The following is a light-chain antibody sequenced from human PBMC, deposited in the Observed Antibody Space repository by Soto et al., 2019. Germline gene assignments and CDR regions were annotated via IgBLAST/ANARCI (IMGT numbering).Light chain of an antibody. CDR3: LKYNGYYRT. V-gene: IGKV1-5*01. Sequence: EIQMTHSPSNLYRSVVDAVNLTFLASQTISGWLAWYQQRPGKAPNLLIFDASTLESGVPSRFSGSGSGTTFTLTISSLQSDDFATYYCLKYNGYYRTCGQGTTGDIK. CDR1: QTISGW. CDR2: DAS. J-gene: IGKJ1*01.